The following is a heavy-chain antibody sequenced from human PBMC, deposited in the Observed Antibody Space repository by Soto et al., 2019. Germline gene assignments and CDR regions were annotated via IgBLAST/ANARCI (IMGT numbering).Heavy chain of an antibody. J-gene: IGHJ4*02. CDR3: ARDLSYGLCDY. V-gene: IGHV1-18*01. D-gene: IGHD5-18*01. Sequence: QVQLVQSGAEVKKPGASEKVSCKASGYTFTSYGISWVRQAPGQGLEWMGWISAHNGNTKYAQKLQGRVTMTTDTSTSTAGTEPRSLRSDDTAVYYCARDLSYGLCDYWGQGTLVTVSS. CDR1: GYTFTSYG. CDR2: ISAHNGNT.